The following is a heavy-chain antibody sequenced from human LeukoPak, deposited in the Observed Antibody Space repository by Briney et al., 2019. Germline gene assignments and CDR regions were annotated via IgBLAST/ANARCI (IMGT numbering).Heavy chain of an antibody. CDR1: GFTFSNYW. CDR3: ARDFMYSITCAGC. V-gene: IGHV3-74*01. Sequence: GGSLRLSCAASGFTFSNYWIHWVRQVPEKGLMWVSRIKTDGSSASYADSVKGRFTISRDNAKNTLYLQMNSLRVEDTAVYYCARDFMYSITCAGCWGQGPLVTVSS. CDR2: IKTDGSSA. D-gene: IGHD6-13*01. J-gene: IGHJ4*02.